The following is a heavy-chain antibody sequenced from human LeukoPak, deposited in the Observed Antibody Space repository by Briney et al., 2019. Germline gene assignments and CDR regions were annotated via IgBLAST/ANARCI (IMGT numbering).Heavy chain of an antibody. CDR3: AKGSGDGYSSNWSSAP. CDR2: LNWKDGDG. CDR1: GFTFNHLS. D-gene: IGHD6-13*01. J-gene: IGHJ5*02. Sequence: RLSCEASGFTFNHLSMHWVRQAPGKGLEWMGGLNWKDGDGVYGESVKGRFTMSRDNAKKSLYLEMNNLRAEDTALYYCAKGSGDGYSSNWSSAPWGQGQLVIVST. V-gene: IGHV3-9*01.